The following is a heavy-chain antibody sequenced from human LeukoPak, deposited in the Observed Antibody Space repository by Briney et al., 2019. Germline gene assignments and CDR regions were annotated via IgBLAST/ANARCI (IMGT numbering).Heavy chain of an antibody. J-gene: IGHJ3*01. D-gene: IGHD3-10*01. V-gene: IGHV4-59*01. Sequence: SETLSLTCTVSGASISSYYYNWIRQPPGKGLEWIGYIYNSGTTNYNPSPKSRVTISLDRSKNQFSLKLRSVTAADTAVYYCARDRYYYGSGSYSGFGFWGQGTMVTVSS. CDR3: ARDRYYYGSGSYSGFGF. CDR1: GASISSYY. CDR2: IYNSGTT.